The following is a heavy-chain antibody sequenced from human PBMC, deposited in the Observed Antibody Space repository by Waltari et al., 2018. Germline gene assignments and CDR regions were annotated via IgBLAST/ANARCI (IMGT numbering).Heavy chain of an antibody. CDR3: AKDPGTRQLDYLDN. J-gene: IGHJ4*03. CDR1: GFTFSSYA. V-gene: IGHV3-30*18. D-gene: IGHD1-1*01. Sequence: VQLFESGGGLVQPGGSLRLSCAASGFTFSSYAMSWVRQAPGKWMEWVAVISYNGNDKYYTDSVKGRVTISRGNSKNTLYLQMNSRSPEDTAVYYSAKDPGTRQLDYLDNWGQVTLVTVTS. CDR2: ISYNGNDK.